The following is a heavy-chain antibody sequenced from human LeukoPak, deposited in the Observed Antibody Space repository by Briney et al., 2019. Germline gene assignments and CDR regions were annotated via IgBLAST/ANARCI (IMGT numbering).Heavy chain of an antibody. D-gene: IGHD4-17*01. CDR2: IYYSGST. V-gene: IGHV4-59*04. CDR1: GDSISSYS. CDR3: ARLEFTTVNGQYYFDY. Sequence: SETLSLTCTVSGDSISSYSWSWVRQPPGRGLEWIGYIYYSGSTYYNPSLKSRVTISVDTSKNQFSLKLSSVTAADTAVYYCARLEFTTVNGQYYFDYWGQGALVTVSS. J-gene: IGHJ4*02.